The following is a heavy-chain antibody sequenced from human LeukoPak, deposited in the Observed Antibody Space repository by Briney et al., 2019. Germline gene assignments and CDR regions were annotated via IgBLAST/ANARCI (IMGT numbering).Heavy chain of an antibody. D-gene: IGHD4-23*01. Sequence: PSETLSLTCAVYGGSFSGYYWSWIRQPPGKGLEWIGEINHSGSTNYNPSLKSRVTISVDTSKNQFSLKLSSVTAADTALYYCAKDMDDYGGNSVFDYWGQGTLVTVSS. CDR1: GGSFSGYY. V-gene: IGHV4-34*01. CDR2: INHSGST. J-gene: IGHJ4*02. CDR3: AKDMDDYGGNSVFDY.